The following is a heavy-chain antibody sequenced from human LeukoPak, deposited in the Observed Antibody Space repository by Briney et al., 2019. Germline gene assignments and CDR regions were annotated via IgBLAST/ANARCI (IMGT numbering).Heavy chain of an antibody. D-gene: IGHD2-2*01. CDR1: GASITSYH. J-gene: IGHJ5*01. CDR3: ARDQEHCSGTSCYPYWYDS. CDR2: MFYSGST. V-gene: IGHV4-4*07. Sequence: SETLSLTCTVSGASITSYHWSWIRQPAGKGLEWIGRMFYSGSTDYNPSLKSRLTMSIDTSKNQFSLKLSSVTAADTAVYFCARDQEHCSGTSCYPYWYDSWGQGTLVTVSS.